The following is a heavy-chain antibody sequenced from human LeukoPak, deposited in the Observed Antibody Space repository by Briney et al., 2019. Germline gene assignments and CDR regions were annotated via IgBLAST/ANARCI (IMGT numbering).Heavy chain of an antibody. CDR1: GYSFTSYW. CDR3: ARHYCSGGSCYFDY. Sequence: GESLQISCKGSGYSFTSYWIGWVRQMPGKGLEWMGIIYPGDSDTRYSPSFQGQVTISADKSISTAYLQWGSLKTSDTAMYYCARHYCSGGSCYFDYWGQGTLVTVSS. CDR2: IYPGDSDT. D-gene: IGHD2-15*01. V-gene: IGHV5-51*01. J-gene: IGHJ4*02.